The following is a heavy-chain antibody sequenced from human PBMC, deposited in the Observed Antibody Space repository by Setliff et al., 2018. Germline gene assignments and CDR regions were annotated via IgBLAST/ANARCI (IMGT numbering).Heavy chain of an antibody. CDR1: GFRFSTSD. CDR2: LDNDGST. D-gene: IGHD3-10*01. V-gene: IGHV3-NL1*01. CDR3: RLWFGELLRDY. J-gene: IGHJ4*02. Sequence: GESLKISCAASGFRFSTSDMHWVRQAPGKGLEWVSLLDNDGSTYYSDSVKGRFTISRGTSKNTLYLQMSSLRTEDTAVYYCRLWFGELLRDYWGQGTLVTVSS.